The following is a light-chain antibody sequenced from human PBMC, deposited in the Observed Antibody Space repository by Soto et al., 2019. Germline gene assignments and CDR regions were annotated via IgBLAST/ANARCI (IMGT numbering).Light chain of an antibody. Sequence: DIVMTQSPDSLAVSLGERATNNCKSSQSVLYSSNNKNYLAWYQQKPGQPPKLLIYWGSTRESGVPDRFSGSGAGTDFTLTISSLQAEDVAVYYCQQYYSTLLTFGPGTKVDIK. V-gene: IGKV4-1*01. CDR3: QQYYSTLLT. CDR1: QSVLYSSNNKNY. CDR2: WGS. J-gene: IGKJ3*01.